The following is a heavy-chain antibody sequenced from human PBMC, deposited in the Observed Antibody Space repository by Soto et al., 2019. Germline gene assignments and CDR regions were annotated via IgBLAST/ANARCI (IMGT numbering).Heavy chain of an antibody. CDR3: ARDPYDFWSGYQYYYGMDV. D-gene: IGHD3-3*01. CDR1: GGTFSSYA. Sequence: QVQLVQSGAEVKKPGSSVKVSCKASGGTFSSYAISWVRQAPGQGLEWMGGIIPIFGTANYAQKFQGRVTITAHKSTSTAYMELSSLRSEDTAVYYCARDPYDFWSGYQYYYGMDVWGQGTTVTVSS. V-gene: IGHV1-69*06. CDR2: IIPIFGTA. J-gene: IGHJ6*02.